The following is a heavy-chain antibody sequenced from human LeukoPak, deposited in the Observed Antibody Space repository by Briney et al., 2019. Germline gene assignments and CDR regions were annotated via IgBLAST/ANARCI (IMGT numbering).Heavy chain of an antibody. J-gene: IGHJ4*02. Sequence: PGGSLRLSCAASGFTFSSYWMSWVRQAPGKGLEWVSNIKEDGSEKYYVDSVKGRFTISRDNANNALFLQMNGLRAEDTAVYYCERGNGGYGGQGTLVTVSS. CDR1: GFTFSSYW. D-gene: IGHD3-10*01. CDR2: IKEDGSEK. CDR3: ERGNGGY. V-gene: IGHV3-7*04.